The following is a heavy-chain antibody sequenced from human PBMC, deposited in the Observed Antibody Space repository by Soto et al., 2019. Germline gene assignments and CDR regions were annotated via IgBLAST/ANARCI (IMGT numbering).Heavy chain of an antibody. V-gene: IGHV3-23*01. J-gene: IGHJ4*02. CDR3: ARDPQGYYDSSAYLDY. Sequence: PGGSLRLSCAASGFTFSSYAMSWVRQAPGKGLEWVSAISGSGGSTYYADSVKGRFTISRDNSKNTLYLQMNSLRAEDSAVYYCARDPQGYYDSSAYLDYWGQGTLVTVSS. CDR1: GFTFSSYA. CDR2: ISGSGGST. D-gene: IGHD3-22*01.